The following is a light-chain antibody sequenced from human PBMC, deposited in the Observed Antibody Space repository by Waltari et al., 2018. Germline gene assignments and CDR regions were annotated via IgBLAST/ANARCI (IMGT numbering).Light chain of an antibody. J-gene: IGKJ4*01. V-gene: IGKV3D-15*01. CDR3: QQYNNWPPLT. Sequence: CRARQRIRRHVALYHQKSGQAPRLLIFDAAARATGITARFSGSGSGTEFTLTISSLQSEDVGVYYWQQYNNWPPLTFGGGTKVEIK. CDR1: QRIRRH. CDR2: DAA.